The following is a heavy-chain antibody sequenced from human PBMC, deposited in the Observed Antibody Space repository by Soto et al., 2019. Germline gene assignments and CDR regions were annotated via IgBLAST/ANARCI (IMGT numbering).Heavy chain of an antibody. CDR3: ARAASSIAPGGYFDL. CDR2: IIPIFGTA. Sequence: VASVKVSCKASGGTFSSYAISWVRQAPGQGLEWMGGIIPIFGTANYAQKFQGRVTITADKSTSTAYMELSSLRSEDTAVYYCARAASSIAPGGYFDLWGRGTLVTVSS. J-gene: IGHJ2*01. D-gene: IGHD6-6*01. V-gene: IGHV1-69*06. CDR1: GGTFSSYA.